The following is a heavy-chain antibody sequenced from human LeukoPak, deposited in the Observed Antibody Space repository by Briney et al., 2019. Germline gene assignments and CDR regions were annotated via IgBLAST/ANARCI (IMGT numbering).Heavy chain of an antibody. Sequence: GESLKISCKGTGYSFTSYSIGGVRQMPGKGLEWMGIIYPGESDTRYSPSFQGQVTISADESISTAYLQWSSLKASDTAMYYCARHPFGGYCSSTSCYSLLPFDYWSQGTLVTVST. V-gene: IGHV5-51*01. D-gene: IGHD2-2*02. CDR1: GYSFTSYS. CDR3: ARHPFGGYCSSTSCYSLLPFDY. J-gene: IGHJ4*02. CDR2: IYPGESDT.